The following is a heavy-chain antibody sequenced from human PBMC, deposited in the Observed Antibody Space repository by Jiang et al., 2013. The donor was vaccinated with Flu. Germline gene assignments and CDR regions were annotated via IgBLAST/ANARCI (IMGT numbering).Heavy chain of an antibody. CDR3: TRPYDYYGMDV. J-gene: IGHJ6*02. CDR2: IKRKADGGTT. V-gene: IGHV3-15*01. Sequence: SGGGLVKPGGSLRLSCAASGFTFSNAWMSWVRQAPGKGLEWVGRIKRKADGGTTDYATPVKGRFTISRDDSKNTLYLQMNSLKTEDTAVYYCTRPYDYYGMDVWGQGTTVTVSS. D-gene: IGHD3-16*01. CDR1: GFTFSNAW.